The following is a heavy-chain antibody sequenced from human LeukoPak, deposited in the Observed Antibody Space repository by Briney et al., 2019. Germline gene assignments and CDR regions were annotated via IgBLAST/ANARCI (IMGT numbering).Heavy chain of an antibody. D-gene: IGHD3-10*01. CDR1: GDSMSGYS. Sequence: SETLSLTCTISGDSMSGYSWSWLRQPAGKEVEWIGRVYSSGFTEYNLSLDGRVTVSIETSKSQFSLKLDSVTAADTAAYYCARVHIVTGTYFDSWGQGALVTVSS. CDR3: ARVHIVTGTYFDS. CDR2: VYSSGFT. J-gene: IGHJ4*02. V-gene: IGHV4-4*07.